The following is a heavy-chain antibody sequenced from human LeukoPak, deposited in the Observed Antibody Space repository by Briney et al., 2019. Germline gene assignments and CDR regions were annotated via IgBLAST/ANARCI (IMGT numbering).Heavy chain of an antibody. V-gene: IGHV1-2*02. CDR3: ARDPPGTTAFDL. J-gene: IGHJ3*01. CDR2: INPKSDGT. D-gene: IGHD1-1*01. CDR1: GYTFTSHD. Sequence: ASVEVSCKASGYTFTSHDINWVRQATGQGLEWMGWINPKSDGTKYAQNFQGRVTMTWDTSISTAYMEVSRLTSDDTAMFYCARDPPGTTAFDLWGQGTMVTVSS.